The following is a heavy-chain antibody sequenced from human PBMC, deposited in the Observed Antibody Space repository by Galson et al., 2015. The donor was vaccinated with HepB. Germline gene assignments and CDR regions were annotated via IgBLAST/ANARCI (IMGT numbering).Heavy chain of an antibody. CDR1: GFTFTTYA. Sequence: SLRLSCAASGFTFTTYAMGWVRQAPGKGLEWVSSISGSAATTYHADPVKGRFTISRDNFKDTLYLQMNSLRVEDTAVYYCAKELEPSFYNGRRGNYYDYWCQGVLVTVSS. D-gene: IGHD3-10*01. J-gene: IGHJ4*02. V-gene: IGHV3-23*01. CDR3: AKELEPSFYNGRRGNYYDY. CDR2: ISGSAATT.